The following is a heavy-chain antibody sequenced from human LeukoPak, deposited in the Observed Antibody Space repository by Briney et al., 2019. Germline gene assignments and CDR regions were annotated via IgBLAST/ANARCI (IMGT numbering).Heavy chain of an antibody. CDR3: ARALGNWNENYYYGMDV. CDR1: GGSFSGYY. D-gene: IGHD1-1*01. CDR2: INHSGST. Sequence: SETLSLTCAVYGGSFSGYYWSWIRQPPGKGLEWIGEINHSGSTNYNPSLKSRVTISVDTSKNQFSLKLSSVTAADTAVYYCARALGNWNENYYYGMDVWGQGTTVTVSS. J-gene: IGHJ6*01. V-gene: IGHV4-34*01.